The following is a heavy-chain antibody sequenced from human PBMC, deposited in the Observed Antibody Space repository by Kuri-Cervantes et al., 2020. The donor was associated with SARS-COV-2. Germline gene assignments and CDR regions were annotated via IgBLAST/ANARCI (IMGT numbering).Heavy chain of an antibody. CDR2: INHSGST. CDR3: ARGPRYSSSWYQTLDY. D-gene: IGHD6-13*01. V-gene: IGHV4-34*01. CDR1: GGSFSGYY. Sequence: GSLRLSCAVYGGSFSGYYWSWIRQPPGKGLEWIGEINHSGSTNYNPSLKSRVTISVDTSKNQFSLKLSSVTAADTAVYYCARGPRYSSSWYQTLDYWGQGTPVTVSS. J-gene: IGHJ4*02.